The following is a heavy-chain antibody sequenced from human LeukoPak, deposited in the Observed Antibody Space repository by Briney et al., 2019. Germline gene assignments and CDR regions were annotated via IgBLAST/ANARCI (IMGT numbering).Heavy chain of an antibody. CDR1: GGSITSTNY. CDR3: AREGGPYRPLDY. Sequence: SGTLSPTCGVSGGSITSTNYWTWVRQPPGKGLEWIGEVNLQGSTNYNPSLMGRVAISVDMSENHISLQLTSVTAADTAAYYCAREGGPYRPLDYSGQGTLVTVSS. V-gene: IGHV4-4*02. J-gene: IGHJ4*02. CDR2: VNLQGST.